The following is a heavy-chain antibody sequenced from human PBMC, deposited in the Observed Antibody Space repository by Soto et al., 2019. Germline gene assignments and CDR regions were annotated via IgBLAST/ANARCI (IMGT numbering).Heavy chain of an antibody. CDR2: IYYSGST. CDR1: GGSISSYY. Sequence: ETLSLTCTVSGGSISSYYWSWIRQPPGKGLEWIGYIYYSGSTNYNPSLKSRVTISVDTSKNQFSLKLSSVTAADTAVYYCARFLRVSSSWYYFDYWGQGTLVTVSS. J-gene: IGHJ4*02. CDR3: ARFLRVSSSWYYFDY. V-gene: IGHV4-59*01. D-gene: IGHD6-13*01.